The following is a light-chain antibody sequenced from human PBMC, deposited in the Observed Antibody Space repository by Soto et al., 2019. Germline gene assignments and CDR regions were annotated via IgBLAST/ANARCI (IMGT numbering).Light chain of an antibody. CDR2: GAS. CDR3: QQYDNWPLT. CDR1: HSVDSN. J-gene: IGKJ4*01. V-gene: IGKV3D-15*01. Sequence: EIVLTQSPGTLSLSPGERVTLSCRASHSVDSNLAWYQQKPSQAPRLLIFGASTRATGIPARFSGSGSGTDFTLTISSLQSEDFGVYFCQQYDNWPLTFGGGTKVEIK.